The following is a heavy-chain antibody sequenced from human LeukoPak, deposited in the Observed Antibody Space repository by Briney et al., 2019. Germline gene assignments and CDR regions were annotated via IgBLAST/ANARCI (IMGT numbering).Heavy chain of an antibody. D-gene: IGHD6-6*01. CDR3: ATFGAALPQKRLGTNTFDY. CDR2: ISGSDGSK. CDR1: GFTFRSYA. Sequence: GXXPRLSGAPCGFTFRSYAMSWVRQAPGKGVEWVSAISGSDGSKYYADCVKGRFTISRDNCKNTVYVQMNSLRAEDTAVYYCATFGAALPQKRLGTNTFDYWGQGTLVTVSS. V-gene: IGHV3-23*01. J-gene: IGHJ4*02.